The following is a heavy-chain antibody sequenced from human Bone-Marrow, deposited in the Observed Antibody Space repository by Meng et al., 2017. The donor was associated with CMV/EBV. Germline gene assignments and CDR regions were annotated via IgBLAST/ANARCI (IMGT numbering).Heavy chain of an antibody. CDR1: GFTFSSYA. V-gene: IGHV3-30*04. CDR2: ISYDGSNK. D-gene: IGHD2-21*01. Sequence: GESLKISCAASGFTFSSYAMHWVRQAPGKGLEWVAVISYDGSNKYYADSVKGRFTISRDNSKNTLYLQMNSLRPEDTAVYYCAKDPGRVGAPVVDYWGQGTLVTVSS. CDR3: AKDPGRVGAPVVDY. J-gene: IGHJ4*02.